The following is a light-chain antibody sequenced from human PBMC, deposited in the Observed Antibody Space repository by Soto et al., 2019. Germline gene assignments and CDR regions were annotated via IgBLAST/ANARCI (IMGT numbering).Light chain of an antibody. CDR3: SSNASSGAVV. V-gene: IGLV2-14*01. CDR1: SSDVGAYNY. Sequence: QSALTQPASVSGSPGQPITISCTGTSSDVGAYNYVSWYQLHPGKAPKLMIYEVNNRPSGVSHRFSGSKSGNTASLTFSGLQPEDEADYYCSSNASSGAVVFGGGTKLTVL. J-gene: IGLJ3*02. CDR2: EVN.